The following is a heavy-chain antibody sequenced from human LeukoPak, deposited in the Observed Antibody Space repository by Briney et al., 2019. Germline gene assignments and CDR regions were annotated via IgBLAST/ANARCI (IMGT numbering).Heavy chain of an antibody. V-gene: IGHV4-34*01. Sequence: SETLSLTCAVYGGSLSAYYWGWIRQPPGKGLEWIGNIHYGGRTNYNPSLKSRVTISVDTSKNQFSLRLRSVTAADTAVYYCAREYFDWLLYPDAFDIWGQGTMVTVSS. CDR2: IHYGGRT. D-gene: IGHD3-9*01. CDR3: AREYFDWLLYPDAFDI. J-gene: IGHJ3*02. CDR1: GGSLSAYY.